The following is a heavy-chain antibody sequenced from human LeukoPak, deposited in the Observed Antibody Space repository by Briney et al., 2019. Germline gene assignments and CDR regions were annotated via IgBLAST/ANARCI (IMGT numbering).Heavy chain of an antibody. J-gene: IGHJ4*02. D-gene: IGHD2/OR15-2a*01. Sequence: PSETLSLTCTVSGGSISSYYWSWIRQPPGKGLEWIGYIYYSGSTNYNPSLKSRVTISVDTSKNQFSLKLSSVTAADTAVYYCARHGRHPARPSTSPLSWVPYYFDYWGQGTLVTVSS. CDR3: ARHGRHPARPSTSPLSWVPYYFDY. CDR1: GGSISSYY. V-gene: IGHV4-59*08. CDR2: IYYSGST.